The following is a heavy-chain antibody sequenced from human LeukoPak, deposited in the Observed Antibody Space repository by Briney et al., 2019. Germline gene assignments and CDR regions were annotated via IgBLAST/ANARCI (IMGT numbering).Heavy chain of an antibody. CDR3: AKLVFLGKWSIPFDS. CDR2: ISYDGNNK. D-gene: IGHD3-16*01. Sequence: PGGSLRLSCAASGFTFSNYTMHWVRQAPGKGLEWVAVISYDGNNKYYADSVKGRFTISRDNSKNTLYLQMNNLRAEDTAVYFCAKLVFLGKWSIPFDSWGQGTLVTVSS. J-gene: IGHJ4*02. V-gene: IGHV3-30*01. CDR1: GFTFSNYT.